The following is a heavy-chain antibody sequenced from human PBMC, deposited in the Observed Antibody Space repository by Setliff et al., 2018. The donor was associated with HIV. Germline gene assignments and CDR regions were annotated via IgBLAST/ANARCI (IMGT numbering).Heavy chain of an antibody. CDR2: INPKSDGT. J-gene: IGHJ4*02. V-gene: IGHV1-2*04. CDR1: GYSFTNHY. Sequence: GASVKVSCKPSGYSFTNHYMHWVRQAPGQGLEWMGWINPKSDGTNYAQKFQGWITMTRDTSISTAYMELSRLRSDDTAVYYCARGMDYYDTSGYYQYYFDYWGQGALVTVSS. D-gene: IGHD3-22*01. CDR3: ARGMDYYDTSGYYQYYFDY.